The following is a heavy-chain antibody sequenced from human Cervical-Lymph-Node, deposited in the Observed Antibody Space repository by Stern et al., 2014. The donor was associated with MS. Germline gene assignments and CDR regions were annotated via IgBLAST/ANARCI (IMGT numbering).Heavy chain of an antibody. CDR2: IYYSGST. V-gene: IGHV4-59*01. J-gene: IGHJ5*02. Sequence: QVKLQESGPGLVKPSETLSLTCTVSGGSISSSYWSGIRQPPRKGLEWICYIYYSGSTNYNPSLKSRVTISVDTSKNQFSLKLSSVTAADTAVYYCARVGGQWLSLIDPWGQGTLVTVSS. CDR3: ARVGGQWLSLIDP. D-gene: IGHD6-19*01. CDR1: GGSISSSY.